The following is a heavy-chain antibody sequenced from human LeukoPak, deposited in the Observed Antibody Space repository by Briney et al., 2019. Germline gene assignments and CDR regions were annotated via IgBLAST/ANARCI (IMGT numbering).Heavy chain of an antibody. V-gene: IGHV4-39*01. D-gene: IGHD1-26*01. Sequence: PSETLSLTCTVSGRSISSISYYWAWIRQPPGKGLEWIGSLYSSGPTYYNPPHKSRVTISVDTSKNQFPLKLSSVTAADTAVNYCARTKWELLLDYWGQGTLVTVSS. CDR1: GRSISSISYY. CDR3: ARTKWELLLDY. J-gene: IGHJ4*02. CDR2: LYSSGPT.